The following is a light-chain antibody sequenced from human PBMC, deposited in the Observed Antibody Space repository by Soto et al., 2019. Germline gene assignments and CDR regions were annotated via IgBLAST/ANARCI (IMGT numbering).Light chain of an antibody. V-gene: IGLV2-14*01. CDR2: DVS. Sequence: QSALTQPASVSGSPGQSITISCTGTSSDVGCYNYVSWYQQHPGKAPKLMIYDVSNRPSGFSNRFSGTKSGNTASLTIYGQQAEDEDDYCCSSSTSSSPLYVFGTGTKLTVL. CDR1: SSDVGCYNY. CDR3: SSSTSSSPLYV. J-gene: IGLJ1*01.